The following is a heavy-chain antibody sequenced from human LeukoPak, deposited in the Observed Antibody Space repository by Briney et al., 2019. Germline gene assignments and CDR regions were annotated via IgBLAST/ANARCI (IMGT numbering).Heavy chain of an antibody. CDR2: IYYSGST. V-gene: IGHV4-59*01. CDR3: ARDRGARSGWYIGNYYYGMDV. CDR1: GGSISSYY. D-gene: IGHD6-19*01. J-gene: IGHJ6*02. Sequence: PSETLSLTCTVSGGSISSYYWSWIRQPPGKGLEWIGYIYYSGSTNYNPSLKSRVTISVDTSKNQFSLKLSSVTAADTAVYYCARDRGARSGWYIGNYYYGMDVWGQGTTVTVSS.